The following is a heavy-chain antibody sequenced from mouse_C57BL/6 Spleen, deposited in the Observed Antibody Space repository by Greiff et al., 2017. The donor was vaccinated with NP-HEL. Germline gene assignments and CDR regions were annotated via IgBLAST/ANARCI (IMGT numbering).Heavy chain of an antibody. CDR3: ARLGDGYDVDY. V-gene: IGHV1-54*01. J-gene: IGHJ2*01. CDR1: GYAFTNYL. D-gene: IGHD2-2*01. CDR2: INPGSGGT. Sequence: QVQLQQSGAELVRPGTSVKVSCKASGYAFTNYLIEWVKQRPGQGLEWIGVINPGSGGTNYNEKFKGKATLTADKSSSTAYMQLSSLTSEDSAVYFCARLGDGYDVDYWGQGTTLTVSS.